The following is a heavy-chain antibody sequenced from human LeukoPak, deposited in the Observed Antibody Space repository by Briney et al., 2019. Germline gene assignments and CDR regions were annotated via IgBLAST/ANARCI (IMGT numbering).Heavy chain of an antibody. Sequence: PGGSLRLSCAASGFTFSIAWMSWVRQAPGKGLEWVGRIKSKTDGGTTDYAAPVKGRFTISRDDSNNTLYLQVNSLKTEDTAVYYCTTDHQLERRGKYSFDYWGQGTLVTVSS. CDR2: IKSKTDGGTT. D-gene: IGHD1-1*01. V-gene: IGHV3-15*01. CDR3: TTDHQLERRGKYSFDY. J-gene: IGHJ4*02. CDR1: GFTFSIAW.